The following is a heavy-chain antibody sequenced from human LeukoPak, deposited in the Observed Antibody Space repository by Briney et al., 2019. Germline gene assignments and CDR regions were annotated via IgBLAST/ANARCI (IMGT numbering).Heavy chain of an antibody. D-gene: IGHD3-10*01. CDR1: GFTFDDYA. CDR2: ISWNSGSI. V-gene: IGHV3-9*01. J-gene: IGHJ4*02. CDR3: AKDMPRITMVRGVPYFDY. Sequence: PGRSLRLSCAASGFTFDDYAMHWVRQAPGKGLEWVSGISWNSGSIGYADSVKGRFTISRDNAKNSLYLQMNSLRAEDTALYYCAKDMPRITMVRGVPYFDYWGQGTLVTVSS.